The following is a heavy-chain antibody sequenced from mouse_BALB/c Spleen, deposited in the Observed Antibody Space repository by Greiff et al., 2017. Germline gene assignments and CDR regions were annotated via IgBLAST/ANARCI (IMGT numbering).Heavy chain of an antibody. CDR1: GFAFSSYD. V-gene: IGHV5-12-1*01. D-gene: IGHD2-12*01. CDR2: ISSGGGST. J-gene: IGHJ3*01. Sequence: EVKLVESGGGLVKPGGSLKLSCAASGFAFSSYDMSWVRQTPEKRLEWVAYISSGGGSTYYPDTVKGRFTISRDNAKNTLYLQMSSLKSEDTAMYYCARRDDGKTWFAYWGQGTLVTVSA. CDR3: ARRDDGKTWFAY.